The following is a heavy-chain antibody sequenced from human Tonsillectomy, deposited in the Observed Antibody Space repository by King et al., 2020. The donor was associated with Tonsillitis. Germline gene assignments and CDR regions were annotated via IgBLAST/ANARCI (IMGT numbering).Heavy chain of an antibody. CDR1: GFTFSSYS. CDR2: ISTTSTYI. Sequence: VQLVESGGGLVKPGGSLRLSCAASGFTFSSYSMNWVRQAPGKGLEWGSSISTTSTYIYLADSVKGRFTIASDNAKNSLYLQMSSLRAEDTAVYYCARGNGDNWGQGTLVTVSS. D-gene: IGHD2-8*01. CDR3: ARGNGDN. V-gene: IGHV3-21*01. J-gene: IGHJ4*02.